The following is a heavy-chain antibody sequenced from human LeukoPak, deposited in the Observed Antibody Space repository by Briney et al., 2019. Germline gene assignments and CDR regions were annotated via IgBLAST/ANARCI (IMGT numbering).Heavy chain of an antibody. CDR2: IYYSGSA. CDR3: AGVKVRGTLDY. D-gene: IGHD3-10*01. Sequence: PSETLSLTCTVSGGSISSSSYYWGWIRQPPGKGLEWIGSIYYSGSAYYNPSLKSRVTISVDTSKNQFSLKLSSVTAADTAVYYCAGVKVRGTLDYWGQGTLVTVSS. V-gene: IGHV4-39*07. CDR1: GGSISSSSYY. J-gene: IGHJ4*02.